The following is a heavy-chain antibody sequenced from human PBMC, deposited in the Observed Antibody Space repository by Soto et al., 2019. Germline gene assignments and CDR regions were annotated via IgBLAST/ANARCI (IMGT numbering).Heavy chain of an antibody. Sequence: VQLVESGGGVVQPGRSLRLSCAASGFTFSDYAMHWVRQAPGKGLEWVAVVSHDGRNTHYADSVKGRFTISRDSSKNXXXXXMTXXXXXDTXVYYCAKGGRQWLVTSDFNYWGQGALVTVSS. V-gene: IGHV3-30*18. CDR1: GFTFSDYA. D-gene: IGHD6-19*01. CDR2: VSHDGRNT. CDR3: AKGGRQWLVTSDFNY. J-gene: IGHJ4*02.